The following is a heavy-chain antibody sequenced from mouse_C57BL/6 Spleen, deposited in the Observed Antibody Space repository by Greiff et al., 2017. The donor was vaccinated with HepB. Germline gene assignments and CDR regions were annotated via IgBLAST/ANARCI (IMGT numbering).Heavy chain of an antibody. CDR1: GYTFTDYE. CDR2: IDPETGGT. D-gene: IGHD4-1*01. CDR3: TRGANWDRYFDV. V-gene: IGHV1-15*01. Sequence: QVQLKQSGAELVRPGASVTLSCKASGYTFTDYEMHWVKQTPVHGLEWIGAIDPETGGTAYNQKFKGKAILTADKSSSTAYMELRSLTSEDSAVYYCTRGANWDRYFDVWGTGTTVTVSS. J-gene: IGHJ1*03.